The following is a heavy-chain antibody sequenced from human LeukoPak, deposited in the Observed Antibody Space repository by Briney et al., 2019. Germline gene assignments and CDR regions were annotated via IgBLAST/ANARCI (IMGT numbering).Heavy chain of an antibody. V-gene: IGHV1-69*02. Sequence: SVKVSCKASRGTFSSYTISWVRQAPGQGLEWMGRIIPILGIANYAQKFQGRVTITADKSTSTAYMELSSLRSEDTAVYYCARGIVYGGNTRYFDYWGQGTLVTVSS. CDR3: ARGIVYGGNTRYFDY. D-gene: IGHD4-23*01. CDR2: IIPILGIA. CDR1: RGTFSSYT. J-gene: IGHJ4*02.